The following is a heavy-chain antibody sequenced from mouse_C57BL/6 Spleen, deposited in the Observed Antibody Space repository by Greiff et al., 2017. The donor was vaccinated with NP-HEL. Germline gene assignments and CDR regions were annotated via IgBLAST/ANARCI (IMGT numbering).Heavy chain of an antibody. CDR3: ARDELTDPHYFDY. CDR1: GYTFTSYT. Sequence: VQLQQSGAELARPGASVKMSCKASGYTFTSYTMHWVKQRPGQGLEWIGYINPSSGYTKYNQKFKDKATLTADKSSSTAYMQLSSLTSEDSAVYYCARDELTDPHYFDYWGQGTTLTVSS. CDR2: INPSSGYT. V-gene: IGHV1-4*01. J-gene: IGHJ2*01. D-gene: IGHD1-1*01.